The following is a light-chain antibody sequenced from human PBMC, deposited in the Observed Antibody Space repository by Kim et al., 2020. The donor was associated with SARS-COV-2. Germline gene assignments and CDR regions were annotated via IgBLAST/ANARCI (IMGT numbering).Light chain of an antibody. CDR2: TDS. CDR1: NMGWKN. CDR3: QVWDSKRVV. V-gene: IGLV3-9*01. Sequence: GARGQTATITSGGNNMGWKNVPWERVRPGQAAVVVIYTDSSRRSGIPERFSGSNAGNTATLTITRAQAEDEAEYYCQVWDSKRVVIGGGTQLTVL. J-gene: IGLJ2*01.